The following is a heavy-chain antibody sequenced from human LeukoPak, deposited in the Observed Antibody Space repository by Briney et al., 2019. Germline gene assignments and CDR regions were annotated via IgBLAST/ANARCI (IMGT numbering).Heavy chain of an antibody. J-gene: IGHJ4*02. CDR1: GFTVSSNY. D-gene: IGHD7-27*01. CDR3: ARLTGEFGHYFAY. CDR2: IYGGGST. V-gene: IGHV3-66*02. Sequence: GGSLRLSCAASGFTVSSNYMSWVRQAPGKGLEWVSVIYGGGSTYYADSVKGRFTISLDNSKNTLYIQMNSLRAEDTAVYYCARLTGEFGHYFAYWGQGTLATVSS.